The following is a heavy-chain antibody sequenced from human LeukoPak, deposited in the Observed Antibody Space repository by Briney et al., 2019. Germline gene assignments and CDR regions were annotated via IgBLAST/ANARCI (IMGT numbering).Heavy chain of an antibody. CDR2: IKGDETST. Sequence: GGSLRLSCAASGFTFSSYYMFWVRQAPGKGLAWVSTIKGDETSTKYADSVRGRFTDSRDNARNTLYLQLNSLRAEDTAIYYCAMGYRSAYSWDSWGQGTLVTVSS. CDR3: AMGYRSAYSWDS. V-gene: IGHV3-74*03. J-gene: IGHJ4*02. CDR1: GFTFSSYY. D-gene: IGHD5-18*01.